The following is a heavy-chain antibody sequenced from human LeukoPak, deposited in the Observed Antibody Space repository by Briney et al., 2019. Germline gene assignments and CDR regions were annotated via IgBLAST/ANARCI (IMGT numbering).Heavy chain of an antibody. J-gene: IGHJ5*02. CDR3: ARFTMIVVVTGGFSTHNWFDP. V-gene: IGHV4-4*02. Sequence: PSETLSLTCAVSGGSISSSNWWSWVRQPPGQGLEWIGEIYHSGSTNYNPSLKSRVTISVDKSKNQFSLKLSSVTAADTAVYYCARFTMIVVVTGGFSTHNWFDPWGQGTLVTVSS. CDR2: IYHSGST. D-gene: IGHD3-22*01. CDR1: GGSISSSNW.